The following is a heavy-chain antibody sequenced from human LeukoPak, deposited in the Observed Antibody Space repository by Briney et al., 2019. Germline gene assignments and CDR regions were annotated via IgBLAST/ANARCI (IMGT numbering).Heavy chain of an antibody. V-gene: IGHV1-69-2*01. CDR2: VDPEDGET. CDR3: ATLGIVGASNFDY. Sequence: ASVKISCKVSGYTFTDYYMHWVQQAPGKGLEWMGLVDPEDGETIYAEKFQGRVTITADTSTDTAYMELSSLRSEDTAVYYCATLGIVGASNFDYWGQGALVTVSS. CDR1: GYTFTDYY. J-gene: IGHJ4*02. D-gene: IGHD1-26*01.